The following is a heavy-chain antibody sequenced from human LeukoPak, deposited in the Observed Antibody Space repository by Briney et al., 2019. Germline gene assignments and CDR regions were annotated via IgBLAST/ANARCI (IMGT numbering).Heavy chain of an antibody. D-gene: IGHD5-12*01. CDR3: ARDWGSGYDSRFDP. CDR2: IYYSGST. V-gene: IGHV4-59*13. Sequence: SGTLSLTCTVSGGSISSYYWSWIRQPPGKGLEWIGYIYYSGSTNYNPSLKSRVTISVDTSKNQFSLKLSSVTAADTVVYFCARDWGSGYDSRFDPWGQGTLVTISS. J-gene: IGHJ5*02. CDR1: GGSISSYY.